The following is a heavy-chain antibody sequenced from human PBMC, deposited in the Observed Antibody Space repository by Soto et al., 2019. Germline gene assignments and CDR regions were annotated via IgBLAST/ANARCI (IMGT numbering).Heavy chain of an antibody. D-gene: IGHD3-10*01. CDR3: ARGRYGEY. J-gene: IGHJ4*02. Sequence: QVHLVQSGAEVKKPGASVKVSCKASGSTFTSYGITWVRQAPGQGLEWKGWISAHNGNTDYPQKLQGRVIVTRDTSTSTAYMELMSVVSDDPAVYYCARGRYGEYWGQGALVTVSS. CDR1: GSTFTSYG. V-gene: IGHV1-18*01. CDR2: ISAHNGNT.